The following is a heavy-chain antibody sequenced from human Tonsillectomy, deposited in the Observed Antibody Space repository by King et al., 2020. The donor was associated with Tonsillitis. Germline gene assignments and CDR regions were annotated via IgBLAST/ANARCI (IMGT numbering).Heavy chain of an antibody. CDR2: INPNSGGT. J-gene: IGHJ4*02. CDR1: GYTFTGYY. V-gene: IGHV1-2*02. CDR3: ARDAYDGSGSYQSY. Sequence: VQLVESGAEVKKPGASVKVSCKASGYTFTGYYMHWVRQAPGQGLEWMGWINPNSGGTNYAQKFQGRVTMTRETSISKAYMELSRLRSADTAVYYCARDAYDGSGSYQSYWGQGTLVTVSS. D-gene: IGHD3-10*01.